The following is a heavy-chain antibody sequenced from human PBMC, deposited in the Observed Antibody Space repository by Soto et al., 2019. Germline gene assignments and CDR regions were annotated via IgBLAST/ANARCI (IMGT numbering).Heavy chain of an antibody. Sequence: SETLSLTCTVSGGSISSGGYYWSWIRQHPGKGLEWIGYIYYSGSTYYNPSLKSRVTISVDTSKNQFSLKLSSVTAADTAVYYCARGINWNYVGVDFDYWGQGTLVTVSS. CDR1: GGSISSGGYY. CDR3: ARGINWNYVGVDFDY. CDR2: IYYSGST. J-gene: IGHJ4*02. D-gene: IGHD1-7*01. V-gene: IGHV4-31*02.